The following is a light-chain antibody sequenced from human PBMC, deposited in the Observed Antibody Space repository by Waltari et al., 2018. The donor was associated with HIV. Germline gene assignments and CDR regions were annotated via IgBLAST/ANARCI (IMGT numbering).Light chain of an antibody. CDR1: SLRSYY. V-gene: IGLV3-19*01. CDR3: NSRDSSDNRHNYV. J-gene: IGLJ1*01. CDR2: GKN. Sequence: SSELTQDPAVSVALGQTVRITCQGDSLRSYYASWYQQKPGQAPLLVIYGKNNRPSGIPDRFSGSSSGNTASLTITGAQAEDEADYYCNSRDSSDNRHNYVFGTGTKVTVL.